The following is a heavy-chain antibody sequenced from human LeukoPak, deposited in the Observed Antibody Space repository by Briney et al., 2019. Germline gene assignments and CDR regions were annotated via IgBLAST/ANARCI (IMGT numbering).Heavy chain of an antibody. Sequence: LSETLSLTSAVYGVSFSGYYWSSIREPPGNGLEGSGEINHSGSTNYTPSLNSPVTISLDTSKYQFSLKLSSVTAADTAVYYCARDNAVGDIAWWFDPWGQGTLVTVSS. CDR2: INHSGST. CDR1: GVSFSGYY. D-gene: IGHD3-16*02. CDR3: ARDNAVGDIAWWFDP. V-gene: IGHV4-34*01. J-gene: IGHJ5*02.